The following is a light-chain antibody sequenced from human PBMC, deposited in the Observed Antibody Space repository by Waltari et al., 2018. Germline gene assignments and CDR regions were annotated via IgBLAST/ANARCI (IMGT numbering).Light chain of an antibody. V-gene: IGLV3-21*04. CDR3: QVWDSSSDHVI. J-gene: IGLJ2*01. Sequence: SSVLTQPPSVSVAPGKTAKITCGTNNIGTKGVHWYQHKPGQAPVLVIYDDRDRPSGIPERFSGSNSGDTATLTISRVDAGDEADYYCQVWDSSSDHVIFGGGTKLTVL. CDR2: DDR. CDR1: NIGTKG.